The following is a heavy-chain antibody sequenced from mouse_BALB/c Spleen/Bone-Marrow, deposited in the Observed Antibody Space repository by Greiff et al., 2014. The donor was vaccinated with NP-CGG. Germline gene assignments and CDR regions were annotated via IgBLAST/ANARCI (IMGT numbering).Heavy chain of an antibody. CDR2: IYPRNVNT. CDR3: ARWLLPYYAMDY. CDR1: GYTFTTYY. V-gene: IGHV1S56*01. J-gene: IGHJ4*01. D-gene: IGHD2-3*01. Sequence: VQLQESGPELVKPGASVRMSCKASGYTFTTYYIHWVKQRHGQGLEWIGWIYPRNVNTNYNEKFRGKATLTADKSSSTAYMQLSSLTSEDSAVYFCARWLLPYYAMDYWGQGTSVTVSS.